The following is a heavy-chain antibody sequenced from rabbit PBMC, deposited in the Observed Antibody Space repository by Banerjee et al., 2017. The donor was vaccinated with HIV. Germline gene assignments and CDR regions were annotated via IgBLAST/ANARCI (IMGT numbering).Heavy chain of an antibody. CDR3: ARDLAGVIGWNFNL. V-gene: IGHV1S43*01. Sequence: QEQLEESGGGLVKPGGTLTLTCTASGFSFSSYYYMYWVRQAPGKGLEWIGCIDSSSITWYASWVNGRFTISRSTSLNTVTLQMTSLTAADTATYFCARDLAGVIGWNFNLWGPGTLVTVS. CDR2: IDSSSIT. J-gene: IGHJ4*01. CDR1: GFSFSSYYY. D-gene: IGHD4-1*01.